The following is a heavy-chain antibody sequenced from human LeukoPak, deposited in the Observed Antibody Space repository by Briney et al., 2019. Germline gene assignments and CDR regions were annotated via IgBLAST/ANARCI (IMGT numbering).Heavy chain of an antibody. CDR2: IYYSGST. J-gene: IGHJ4*02. Sequence: SETLSLTCTVSGGSISSYYWSWIRQPPGKGLEWIGYIYYSGSTNYNPSLKSRVTISVDTSKNQFSLKLSSVTAADTAVYYCARVNYYDSSGYLWYFDYWGQGTLVTVSS. V-gene: IGHV4-59*01. D-gene: IGHD3-22*01. CDR1: GGSISSYY. CDR3: ARVNYYDSSGYLWYFDY.